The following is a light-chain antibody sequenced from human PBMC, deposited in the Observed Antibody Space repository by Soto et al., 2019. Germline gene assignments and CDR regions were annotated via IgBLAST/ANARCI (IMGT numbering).Light chain of an antibody. CDR1: SSDIGSYDL. J-gene: IGLJ1*01. CDR2: EGT. Sequence: QSVLTQPASVSGPLGQSIVISCTGSSSDIGSYDLVSWYQQYPGKAPKVVIFEGTKRPSGVSNRFSGSKSGNTASLTISGIQTEDEADYYCCSYAGSRTYVFGGGTKLTVL. CDR3: CSYAGSRTYV. V-gene: IGLV2-23*01.